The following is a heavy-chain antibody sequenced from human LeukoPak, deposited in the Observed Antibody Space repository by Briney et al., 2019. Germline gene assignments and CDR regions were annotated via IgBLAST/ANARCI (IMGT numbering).Heavy chain of an antibody. CDR2: IWYDGSNK. Sequence: GGSLRLSCAASGFTFSSYGMHWVRQAPGKGLEWVAVIWYDGSNKYYADSVKGRFTISRDNSKNTLYLQMNSLRAEDTAVYYYAKDQLELLIDYWGQGTLVTVSS. CDR1: GFTFSSYG. CDR3: AKDQLELLIDY. J-gene: IGHJ4*02. V-gene: IGHV3-30*02. D-gene: IGHD1-7*01.